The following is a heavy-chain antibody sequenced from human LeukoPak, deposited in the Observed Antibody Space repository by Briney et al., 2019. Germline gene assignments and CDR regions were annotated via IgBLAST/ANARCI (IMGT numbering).Heavy chain of an antibody. CDR2: IYYSGST. D-gene: IGHD3-10*01. Sequence: PSETLSLTCTVSRGSISSYYWSWIRQPPGKGLEWIGYIYYSGSTNYNPSLRSRVTISVDTSKNQFSVKLSSVTAADTAVSYCARGGIGSGSYNWFDPWGQGTLVTVSS. J-gene: IGHJ5*02. CDR1: RGSISSYY. CDR3: ARGGIGSGSYNWFDP. V-gene: IGHV4-59*01.